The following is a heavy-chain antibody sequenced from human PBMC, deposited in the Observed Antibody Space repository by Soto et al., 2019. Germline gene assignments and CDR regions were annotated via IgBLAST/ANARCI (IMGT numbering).Heavy chain of an antibody. CDR3: ARESHDILTGPPWVWYFDL. CDR1: GGSFSGYY. D-gene: IGHD3-9*01. V-gene: IGHV4-34*01. CDR2: INDRGSI. Sequence: QVQLQQWGAGPLRALETLSLTCGVSGGSFSGYYWAWIRQSPGKGLEWIGEINDRGSINYNPSLKRRVSISVDTSKNHYSLNLRSVTAADTAVYYCARESHDILTGPPWVWYFDLWGRGTLVTVSS. J-gene: IGHJ2*01.